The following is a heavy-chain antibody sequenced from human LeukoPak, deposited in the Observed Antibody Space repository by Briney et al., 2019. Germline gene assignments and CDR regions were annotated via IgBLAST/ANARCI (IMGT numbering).Heavy chain of an antibody. CDR2: INPNSGGT. V-gene: IGHV1-2*02. J-gene: IGHJ5*02. D-gene: IGHD3-22*01. CDR3: ARGHDSRLYRPNWFDP. CDR1: GYTFTDYY. Sequence: GASVKVSCKASGYTFTDYYMHWVRQAPGQGLEWMGWINPNSGGTNFAQKFHGRVTMTRDTSISTAYLELTSLTSDDTAVYHCARGHDSRLYRPNWFDPWGQGTLVTVSS.